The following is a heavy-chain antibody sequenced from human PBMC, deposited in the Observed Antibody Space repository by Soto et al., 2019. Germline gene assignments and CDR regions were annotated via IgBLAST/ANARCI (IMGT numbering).Heavy chain of an antibody. V-gene: IGHV3-23*01. J-gene: IGHJ6*02. D-gene: IGHD2-15*01. CDR1: GFTFSSYA. Sequence: PGGSLRLSCAASGFTFSSYAMSWVRQAPGKGLEWVSAISGSGGSTYYADSVKGRSTISRDNSKNTLYLQMNSLRAEDTAVYYCAKPRSRILVMGGMDVWGQGTMVTVSS. CDR3: AKPRSRILVMGGMDV. CDR2: ISGSGGST.